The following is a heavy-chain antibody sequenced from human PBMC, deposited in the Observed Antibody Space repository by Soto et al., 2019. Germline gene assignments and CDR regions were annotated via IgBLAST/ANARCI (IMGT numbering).Heavy chain of an antibody. J-gene: IGHJ6*02. CDR1: GGIFNNYA. V-gene: IGHV1-69*01. CDR2: IIPMFGTL. Sequence: QEQLVQSGAEVKKPGSSVKVSCKASGGIFNNYAISWVRQAPGQGLEWMGGIIPMFGTLNYAQKFQGRVTIAADESTSTADMELTSLRSEDTAVYYCARGRRTGNYGMDVWGQGTTVTVSS. CDR3: ARGRRTGNYGMDV.